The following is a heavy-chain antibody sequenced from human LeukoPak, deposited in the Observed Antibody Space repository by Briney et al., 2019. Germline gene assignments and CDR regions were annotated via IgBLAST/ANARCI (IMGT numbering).Heavy chain of an antibody. CDR1: GYTFTSYD. CDR3: ARSSVKRITMVRGVRGNWFDP. J-gene: IGHJ5*02. V-gene: IGHV1-8*01. D-gene: IGHD3-10*01. Sequence: GASVKVSCKASGYTFTSYDINWVRQATGQGLEWMGWMNPNSGNTGYAQKFQGRVTITRNTSISTAYMELSSLRSEDTAVYYCARSSVKRITMVRGVRGNWFDPWGQGTLVTVSS. CDR2: MNPNSGNT.